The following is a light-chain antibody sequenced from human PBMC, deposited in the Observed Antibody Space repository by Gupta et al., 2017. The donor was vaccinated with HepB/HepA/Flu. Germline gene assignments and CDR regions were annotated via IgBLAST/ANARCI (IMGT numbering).Light chain of an antibody. J-gene: IGLJ1*01. CDR2: QDN. Sequence: SYELTQPPSVSVSRGQTASFTCSGDNLGEKYASWYQQKPGRSPVLVINQDNKRPLGIPGRFSGSNSENTATLTISETKAMDEADYYGQALDNSTGYVFGTGTKVTVL. CDR3: QALDNSTGYV. CDR1: NLGEKY. V-gene: IGLV3-1*01.